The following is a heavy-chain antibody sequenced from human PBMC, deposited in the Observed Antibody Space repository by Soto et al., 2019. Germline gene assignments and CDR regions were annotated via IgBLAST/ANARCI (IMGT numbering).Heavy chain of an antibody. CDR3: ARGDSRYSGL. V-gene: IGHV4-34*01. Sequence: QVQLRQWRAGLLKPSESLSLPCAVYGGSFSTYYWTWIRQPPGKGLECIGEINPSGDTNYNPSLKSRVSISIDTSRNQFALSLTSVTAADTAVYYCARGDSRYSGLWGQGILVTVSS. CDR1: GGSFSTYY. CDR2: INPSGDT. J-gene: IGHJ4*02. D-gene: IGHD6-19*01.